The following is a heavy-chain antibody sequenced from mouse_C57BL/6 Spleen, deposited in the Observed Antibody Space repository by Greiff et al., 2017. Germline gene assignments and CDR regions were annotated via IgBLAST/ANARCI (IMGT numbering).Heavy chain of an antibody. CDR3: ARRKAAHFDY. CDR1: GYTFTSYW. V-gene: IGHV1-69*01. D-gene: IGHD6-1*01. CDR2: IDPSDSYT. J-gene: IGHJ2*01. Sequence: VQLQQPGAELVMPGASVKLSCKASGYTFTSYWMHWVKQRPGQGLEWIGEIDPSDSYTNYNQKFKGKSTLTVDKSSSTAYMQLSSLTSEHSAVYYGARRKAAHFDYWGQGTTLTVSS.